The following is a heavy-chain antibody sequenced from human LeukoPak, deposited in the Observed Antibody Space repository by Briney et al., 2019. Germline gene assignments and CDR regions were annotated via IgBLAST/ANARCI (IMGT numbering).Heavy chain of an antibody. V-gene: IGHV3-48*01. CDR3: AGDPEKGSY. CDR2: ISSSGSTI. Sequence: GGSLRLSYAASGFTFSTYKMNWVRQAPGKGMEWVSYISSSGSTIYYADSVKGRFTTSRDNAKNSLYLQMNSLRAEDTAVYYCAGDPEKGSYWGQGTLVTVSS. J-gene: IGHJ4*02. CDR1: GFTFSTYK.